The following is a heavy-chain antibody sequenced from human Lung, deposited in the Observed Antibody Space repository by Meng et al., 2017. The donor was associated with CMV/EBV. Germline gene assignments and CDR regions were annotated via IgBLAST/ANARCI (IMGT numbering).Heavy chain of an antibody. J-gene: IGHJ5*02. Sequence: SVXVSCKASGGTFSSYAISWVRQAPGQRLEWMGGIIPILGIANYAQKFQGRVTITGDKSTSTAYRELSSLRSEDTAVYYCARGGTVVPAEIRGSGWFDPXGQGXLVTVSS. D-gene: IGHD2-2*01. CDR3: ARGGTVVPAEIRGSGWFDP. CDR1: GGTFSSYA. V-gene: IGHV1-69*10. CDR2: IIPILGIA.